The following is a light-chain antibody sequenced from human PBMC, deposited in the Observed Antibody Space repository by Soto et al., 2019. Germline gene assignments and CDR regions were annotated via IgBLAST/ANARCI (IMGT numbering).Light chain of an antibody. CDR3: SSYTSTILYV. V-gene: IGLV2-14*01. J-gene: IGLJ1*01. Sequence: ALTQPASVSGSLGQSITISCTGSNSDVGGHNYVSWYQQHPGKAPKLMIYEVGIRPSGVSTRFSGSKSGNTASLTISGLQAEDEADYYCSSYTSTILYVFGTGTKVTV. CDR2: EVG. CDR1: NSDVGGHNY.